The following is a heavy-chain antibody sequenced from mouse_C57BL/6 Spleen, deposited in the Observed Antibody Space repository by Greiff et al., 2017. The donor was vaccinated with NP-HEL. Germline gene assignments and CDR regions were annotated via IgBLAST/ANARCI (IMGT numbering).Heavy chain of an antibody. D-gene: IGHD4-1*01. V-gene: IGHV5-6*01. Sequence: EVHLVESGGDLVKPGGSLKLSCAASGFTFSSYGMSWVRQTPDKRLEWVATISSGGSYTYYPDSVKGRFTISRDNAKNTLYLQMSSLKSEDTAMYYCASLNWDFDYWGQGTTLTVSS. CDR3: ASLNWDFDY. J-gene: IGHJ2*01. CDR2: ISSGGSYT. CDR1: GFTFSSYG.